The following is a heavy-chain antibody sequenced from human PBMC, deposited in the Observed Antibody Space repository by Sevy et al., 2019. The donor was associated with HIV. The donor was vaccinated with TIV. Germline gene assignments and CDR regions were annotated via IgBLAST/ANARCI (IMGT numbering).Heavy chain of an antibody. V-gene: IGHV1-24*01. D-gene: IGHD2-15*01. J-gene: IGHJ4*02. CDR3: ATAREYYQGKSGYFDY. Sequence: VTVKVSCKVSGYTLTQLSMHWVRQAPRKGLERTGSFDPEDGERIYAQKFQGRITMTEDTSTDTAYMDLSSLKSDDTAVYYCATAREYYQGKSGYFDYWGQGALVTVSS. CDR2: FDPEDGER. CDR1: GYTLTQLS.